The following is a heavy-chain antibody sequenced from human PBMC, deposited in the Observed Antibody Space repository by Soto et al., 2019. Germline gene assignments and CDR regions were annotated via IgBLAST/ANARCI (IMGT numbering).Heavy chain of an antibody. CDR3: AKDGGDVVVTADTLNYGMDV. CDR2: INTDGSDT. Sequence: PGGSLRLSCAASGFTFSSDWMHWVRQAPGKGLVWVSRINTDGSDTSYAESVKGRFTISRDNSKNTLYLQMNSLRAEDTAVYYCAKDGGDVVVTADTLNYGMDVWGQGTTVTVSS. D-gene: IGHD2-21*02. CDR1: GFTFSSDW. V-gene: IGHV3-74*01. J-gene: IGHJ6*02.